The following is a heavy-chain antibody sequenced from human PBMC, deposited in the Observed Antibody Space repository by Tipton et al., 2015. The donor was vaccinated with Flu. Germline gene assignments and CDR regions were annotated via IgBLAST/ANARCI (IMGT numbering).Heavy chain of an antibody. CDR1: SFTFSDNW. CDR2: INRGGSQR. J-gene: IGHJ5*02. Sequence: SLRLSCTVSSFTFSDNWMDWVRQAPGKGLEWVANINRGGSQRYYVDSVKGRFTISRDNAKRSLYLQLDSLRAEDTGVYYCSISLNSWGQGTLVTVSS. V-gene: IGHV3-7*01. CDR3: SISLNS.